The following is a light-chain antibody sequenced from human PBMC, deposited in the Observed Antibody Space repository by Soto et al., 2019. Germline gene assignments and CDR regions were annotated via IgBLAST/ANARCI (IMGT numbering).Light chain of an antibody. CDR2: DVS. J-gene: IGLJ2*01. V-gene: IGLV2-11*01. CDR3: CSYAGRFTLL. CDR1: SSNVGGYNY. Sequence: QSVLTQPRSVSGSPGQSVTISCTGTSSNVGGYNYVSWYQQYPGKAPKLMIYDVSKRPSGVPDRFSGSKSGNTASLTISGLQAEDEADYHCCSYAGRFTLLFGGGTKLTVL.